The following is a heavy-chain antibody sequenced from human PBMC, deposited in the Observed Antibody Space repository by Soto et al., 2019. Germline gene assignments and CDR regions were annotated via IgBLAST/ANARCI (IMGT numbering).Heavy chain of an antibody. CDR3: ARQHCSSTSCYGDYYYQYYMDV. V-gene: IGHV4-39*01. D-gene: IGHD2-2*01. J-gene: IGHJ6*03. CDR1: GGSISSSTFY. CDR2: IHYSGST. Sequence: SETLSLTCSVSGGSISSSTFYWGWIRQPPGKGLEWIASIHYSGSTYYNPSLKSRVTISVDTSKSQFSRKLSSVTAADSAVYYCARQHCSSTSCYGDYYYQYYMDVWGKGTTVTVSS.